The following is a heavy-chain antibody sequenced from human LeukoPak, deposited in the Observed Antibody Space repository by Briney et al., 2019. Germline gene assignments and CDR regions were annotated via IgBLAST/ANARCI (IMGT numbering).Heavy chain of an antibody. D-gene: IGHD2-15*01. J-gene: IGHJ4*02. Sequence: GESLKISCKGSGYIFTNNWIGRVRQMPGKGLEWMGIIYPGDSDTRYSPSFQGQFTTSADKSISTAYLQWSSLKASDTAMYYCAGVALGYCSGATCYFDYWGQGTQVTVSS. CDR1: GYIFTNNW. CDR2: IYPGDSDT. V-gene: IGHV5-51*01. CDR3: AGVALGYCSGATCYFDY.